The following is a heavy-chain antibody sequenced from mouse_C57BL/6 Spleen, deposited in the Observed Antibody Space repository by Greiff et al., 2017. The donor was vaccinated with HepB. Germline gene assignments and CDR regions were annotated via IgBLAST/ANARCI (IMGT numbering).Heavy chain of an antibody. V-gene: IGHV5-17*01. CDR2: ISSGSSTI. D-gene: IGHD1-1*01. J-gene: IGHJ4*01. Sequence: EVQGVESGGGLVKPGGSLKLSCAASGFTFSDYGMHWVRQAPEKGLEWVAYISSGSSTIYYADTVKGRFTISRDNAKNTLFLQMTSLRSEDTAMYYCARATTVVGYYAMDYWGQGTSVTVSS. CDR1: GFTFSDYG. CDR3: ARATTVVGYYAMDY.